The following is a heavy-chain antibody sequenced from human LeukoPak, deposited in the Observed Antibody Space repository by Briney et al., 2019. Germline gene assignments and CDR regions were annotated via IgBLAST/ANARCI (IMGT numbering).Heavy chain of an antibody. Sequence: ASVKVSCKASGYTFTSYDITWVRQATGQGLEWMGWMNPNSGNTGYAQKFQGRVTMTRNTSISTAYMELSSLRSEDTAVYYCARDQMNIAAAGAYFDYWGQGTLVTVSS. CDR2: MNPNSGNT. V-gene: IGHV1-8*01. CDR1: GYTFTSYD. CDR3: ARDQMNIAAAGAYFDY. J-gene: IGHJ4*02. D-gene: IGHD6-13*01.